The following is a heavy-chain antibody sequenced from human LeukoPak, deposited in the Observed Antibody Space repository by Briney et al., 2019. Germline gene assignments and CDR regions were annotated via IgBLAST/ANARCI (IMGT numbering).Heavy chain of an antibody. CDR3: ARDRLGYYDSSGYYFYFDY. CDR2: ISGSGSTA. CDR1: GFTFSIYA. D-gene: IGHD3-22*01. Sequence: GGSLRLSCAASGFTFSIYAMSWVRQAPGKGLEWVSAISGSGSTAFYADSVKGRFTISRDNSKNTLYLQMNSLRAEDTAVYYCARDRLGYYDSSGYYFYFDYWGQGTLVTVSS. V-gene: IGHV3-23*01. J-gene: IGHJ4*02.